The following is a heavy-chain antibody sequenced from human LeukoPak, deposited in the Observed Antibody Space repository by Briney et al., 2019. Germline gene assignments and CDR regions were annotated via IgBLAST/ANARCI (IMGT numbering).Heavy chain of an antibody. D-gene: IGHD3-9*01. J-gene: IGHJ4*02. V-gene: IGHV3-23*01. CDR2: ISGSGGST. CDR3: AKGSPPLLRYFDWLESFFDY. Sequence: GGSLRLSCAASGFTFSSYAMSWVRQAPGKGLEWVSAISGSGGSTYYADSVKGRFTIPRDNSKNTLYLQMNSLRAEDTAVYYCAKGSPPLLRYFDWLESFFDYWGQGTLVTVSS. CDR1: GFTFSSYA.